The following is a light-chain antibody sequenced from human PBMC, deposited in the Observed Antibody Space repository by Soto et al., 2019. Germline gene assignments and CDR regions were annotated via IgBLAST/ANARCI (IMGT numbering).Light chain of an antibody. CDR2: EVS. CDR3: SSYAGSNNLV. J-gene: IGLJ2*01. CDR1: SSGVGGYNY. V-gene: IGLV2-8*01. Sequence: QSALTQPPSASGSPGQSVTISCTGTSSGVGGYNYVSWYQQHPGKAPKLMIYEVSKRPSGVPDRFSGSKSGNTASLTVSGLQAEDAADYYCSSYAGSNNLVFGGGTKLTVL.